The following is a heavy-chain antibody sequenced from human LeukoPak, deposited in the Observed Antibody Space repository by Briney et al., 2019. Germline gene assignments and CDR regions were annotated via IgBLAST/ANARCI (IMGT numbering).Heavy chain of an antibody. J-gene: IGHJ4*02. V-gene: IGHV3-33*08. CDR3: ATDTVNPYYFDN. D-gene: IGHD4-17*01. Sequence: GGSLRLSCIASGFTFSSYGMHWVRQAPGKGLEWVAVIWYDGSQKYYADSVKGRFTISRDNSKNTLYLQMNSLRAEDTAVYYCATDTVNPYYFDNWGQGTLVTVSS. CDR2: IWYDGSQK. CDR1: GFTFSSYG.